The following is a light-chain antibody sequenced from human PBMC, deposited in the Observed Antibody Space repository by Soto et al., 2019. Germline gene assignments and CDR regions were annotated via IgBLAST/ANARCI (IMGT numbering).Light chain of an antibody. J-gene: IGLJ3*02. CDR1: NSDVGSHDF. CDR2: EVT. V-gene: IGLV2-23*02. CDR3: CSYTGSISWVFGVGTISWV. Sequence: QSALSQPASVSGSPGQSITIPCTGTNSDVGSHDFVSWYQQHPGKAPKLMIYEVTKRPSGISSRFSGSKSGNTASLTISGLQAEDEADYYCCSYTGSISWVFGVGTISWVFGGGTTLTVL.